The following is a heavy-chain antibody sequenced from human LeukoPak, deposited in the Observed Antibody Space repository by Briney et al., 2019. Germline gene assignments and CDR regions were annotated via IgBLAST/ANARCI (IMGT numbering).Heavy chain of an antibody. CDR3: ARDGGYCSSTSCLGGYYYYYYYMDV. Sequence: GGSLRLSCAASGFTFSSYAMHWVRQAPGKGLEYVSAISSNGGSTYDANSVKGRFTISRDNSKNTLYLQMGSLRAEDMAVYYCARDGGYCSSTSCLGGYYYYYYYMDVWGKGTTVTVSS. CDR1: GFTFSSYA. D-gene: IGHD2-2*01. CDR2: ISSNGGST. V-gene: IGHV3-64*01. J-gene: IGHJ6*03.